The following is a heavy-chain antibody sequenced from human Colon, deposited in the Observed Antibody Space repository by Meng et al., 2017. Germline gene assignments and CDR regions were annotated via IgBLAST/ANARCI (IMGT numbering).Heavy chain of an antibody. J-gene: IGHJ5*02. V-gene: IGHV4-31*03. CDR3: ARYYYDSSGVTYFDP. CDR2: FYFSGNT. Sequence: HVQLQESGPGLVKPSQTLSLTCTVSGYSISSGNHYWSWSRQHPGKGLEWIGYFYFSGNTYYNPSLKSRVTISVDTSKNQFSLNLRSVTAADTAVYHCARYYYDSSGVTYFDPWGQGTLVTVSS. D-gene: IGHD3-22*01. CDR1: GYSISSGNHY.